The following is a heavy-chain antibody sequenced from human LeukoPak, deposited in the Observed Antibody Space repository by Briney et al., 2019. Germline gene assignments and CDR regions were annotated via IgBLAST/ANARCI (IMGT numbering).Heavy chain of an antibody. J-gene: IGHJ6*02. V-gene: IGHV3-74*01. CDR2: INTDGSST. CDR3: ARARGYAMDV. Sequence: GVPRRLSCGVSGCTYGRYWKQCRPQVPGMALVWVSRINTDGSSTSYADSVKGRFTISRDNAKNTLYLQMNSLRAEDTAVYYCARARGYAMDVWGQGTTVTVSS. D-gene: IGHD3-10*01. CDR1: GCTYGRYW.